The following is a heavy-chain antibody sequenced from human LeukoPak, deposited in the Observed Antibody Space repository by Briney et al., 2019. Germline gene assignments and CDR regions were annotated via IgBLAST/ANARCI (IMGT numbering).Heavy chain of an antibody. CDR1: GFTFSRYA. CDR3: AKDREIGPAKYYFDS. Sequence: GGSLRLSCAASGFTFSRYAMHWVRQAPGKGLEWVAVVADDGRDKHHADSVKGRFSISRDNPKNTLYLQMSGLRVEDTAAYYCAKDREIGPAKYYFDSWGQGTLVTVSS. CDR2: VADDGRDK. J-gene: IGHJ4*02. D-gene: IGHD2-2*01. V-gene: IGHV3-30*04.